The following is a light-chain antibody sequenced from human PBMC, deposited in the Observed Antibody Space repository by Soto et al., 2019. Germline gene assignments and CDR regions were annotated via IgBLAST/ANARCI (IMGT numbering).Light chain of an antibody. CDR2: GAS. Sequence: EIVLTQSPGTLSLSPGERAALSCRASQNINNNYLAWYQQKPGQAPRLLIYGASMRAIGIPDKFAGSGFGTDFTLTISRLEPEDFAMYYCQQYGSSPRTFGQGTKVEIK. CDR3: QQYGSSPRT. V-gene: IGKV3-20*01. J-gene: IGKJ1*01. CDR1: QNINNNY.